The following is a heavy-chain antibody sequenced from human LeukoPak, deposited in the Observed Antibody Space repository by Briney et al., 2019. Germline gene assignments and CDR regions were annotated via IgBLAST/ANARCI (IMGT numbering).Heavy chain of an antibody. V-gene: IGHV1-2*02. J-gene: IGHJ5*02. CDR2: INPYSGGT. CDR3: ARVKFVDYYGSGSRRNWFDP. CDR1: GYTFTGYY. D-gene: IGHD3-10*01. Sequence: ASVKVSCKASGYTFTGYYMHWVRQAPGQGLEWMGWINPYSGGTNYAQKFQGRVTMTRDTSISTAYMELSRLRSDDTAVYYCARVKFVDYYGSGSRRNWFDPWGQGTLVTVSS.